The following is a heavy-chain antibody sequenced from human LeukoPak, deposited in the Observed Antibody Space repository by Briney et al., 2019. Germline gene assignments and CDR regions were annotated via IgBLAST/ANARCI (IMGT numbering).Heavy chain of an antibody. CDR2: FYTSGST. CDR1: GGSINSGNYY. V-gene: IGHV4-61*02. CDR3: ARDSDWNDGRWFDP. D-gene: IGHD1-1*01. Sequence: SETLSLTCTVSGGSINSGNYYWSWIRQPAGKGLEWIGRFYTSGSTNYNPSLKSRVTISVDTSKNQFSLKLSSVTAADTAVYYCARDSDWNDGRWFDPWGQGTLVTVSS. J-gene: IGHJ5*02.